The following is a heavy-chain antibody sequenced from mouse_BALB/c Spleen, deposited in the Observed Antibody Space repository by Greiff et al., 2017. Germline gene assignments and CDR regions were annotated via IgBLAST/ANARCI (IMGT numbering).Heavy chain of an antibody. D-gene: IGHD2-3*01. CDR1: GFTFSSYA. J-gene: IGHJ1*01. CDR3: ASLPYDYWYFDV. Sequence: EVQVVESGGGLVKPGGSLKLSCAASGFTFSSYAMSWVRQTPEKRLEWVASISSGGSTYYPDTVKGRFTISRDNAKNTLYLQMGSLKSEDTAMYYCASLPYDYWYFDVWGAGTTVTVSS. V-gene: IGHV5-6-5*01. CDR2: ISSGGST.